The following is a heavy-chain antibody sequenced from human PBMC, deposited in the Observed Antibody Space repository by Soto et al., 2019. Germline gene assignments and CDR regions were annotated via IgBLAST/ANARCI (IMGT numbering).Heavy chain of an antibody. V-gene: IGHV3-23*01. Sequence: GGSLRLSCVASGFTFFNYAMTWVRQAPGKGLEWVSVISGSGVGTYYADSVKGRFTISRDNSKTTLYLQMNNLRAGDTAIYYCVKTINSGGYDAFDMWGQGTMVTVSS. CDR3: VKTINSGGYDAFDM. D-gene: IGHD5-12*01. CDR1: GFTFFNYA. CDR2: ISGSGVGT. J-gene: IGHJ3*02.